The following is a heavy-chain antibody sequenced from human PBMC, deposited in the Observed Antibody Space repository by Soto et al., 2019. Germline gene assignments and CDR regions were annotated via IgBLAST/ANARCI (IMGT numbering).Heavy chain of an antibody. Sequence: QMQLQESGPELVKPSQTLSLICTVSGYSMTSGGYYWSWIRHLPGKGLEWIGYIYYSGGTQFNPSLKSRVSMSLDTSKNQFSLRLSSVTAADTAVYYCATLLGSHQHYYFGIDVWGQGTTVTVSS. CDR2: IYYSGGT. V-gene: IGHV4-31*03. CDR1: GYSMTSGGYY. D-gene: IGHD2-2*01. J-gene: IGHJ6*02. CDR3: ATLLGSHQHYYFGIDV.